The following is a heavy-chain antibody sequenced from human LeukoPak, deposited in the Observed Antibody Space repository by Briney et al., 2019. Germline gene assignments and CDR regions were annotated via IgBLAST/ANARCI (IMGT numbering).Heavy chain of an antibody. CDR2: IHTSGST. Sequence: PSETLSLTCTVSGASISSGNYYWTWIRQSAGKGLEWIGRIHTSGSTNYNPSLKSRVAISIDTSKNQFSLNLNSVTAAETAIYYCARDRAGDSFDIWGQGAMVTVSA. CDR3: ARDRAGDSFDI. J-gene: IGHJ3*02. V-gene: IGHV4-61*02. CDR1: GASISSGNYY. D-gene: IGHD7-27*01.